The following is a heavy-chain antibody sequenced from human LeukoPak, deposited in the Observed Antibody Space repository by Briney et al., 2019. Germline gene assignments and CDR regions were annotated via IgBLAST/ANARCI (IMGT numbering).Heavy chain of an antibody. Sequence: GGTLRLSCAASGFTFSSYEMNWVRQAPGKGLEWVSFISSSGNTIYYSDSVKGRFTISRDNAKNSLYLQMNSLRAEDTAVYYCARGMDAWGQGTLVTVSS. CDR2: ISSSGNTI. J-gene: IGHJ5*02. CDR3: ARGMDA. CDR1: GFTFSSYE. V-gene: IGHV3-48*03.